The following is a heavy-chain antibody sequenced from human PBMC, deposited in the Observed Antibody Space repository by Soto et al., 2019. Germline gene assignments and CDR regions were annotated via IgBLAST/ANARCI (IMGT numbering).Heavy chain of an antibody. J-gene: IGHJ5*02. V-gene: IGHV2-5*02. CDR3: AHTEPTIVGVVTLGWWFDP. CDR1: GFSLSTSGVG. Sequence: SGPTLVNPTQTLTLTCTFSGFSLSTSGVGVGWIRQPPGKALEWLALIYWDDDKRYSPSLKSRLTITKDTSKNQVVLTMTNMDPVDTATYYCAHTEPTIVGVVTLGWWFDPWGKGTLVTVSS. CDR2: IYWDDDK. D-gene: IGHD3-3*01.